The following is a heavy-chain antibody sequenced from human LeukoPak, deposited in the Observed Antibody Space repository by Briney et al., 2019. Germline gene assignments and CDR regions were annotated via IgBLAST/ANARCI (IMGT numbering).Heavy chain of an antibody. CDR2: ISSSSSYI. Sequence: GGSLRLSCAASGFTFSSYTMNWVRQAPGKGLEWVSSISSSSSYIYYTDSVKGRFTISRDNAKNSLYLQMNSLRAEGTAVYYCARERRFGSYEGDYWGQGTLVTVSS. D-gene: IGHD1-26*01. CDR1: GFTFSSYT. V-gene: IGHV3-21*01. J-gene: IGHJ4*02. CDR3: ARERRFGSYEGDY.